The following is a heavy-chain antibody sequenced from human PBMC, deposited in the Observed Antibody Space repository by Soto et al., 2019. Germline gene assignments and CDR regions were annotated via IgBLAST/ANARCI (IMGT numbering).Heavy chain of an antibody. CDR1: GYTFTSYH. Sequence: QVQLVQSGAEVKKPGASVKVSCKTSGYTFTSYHISWVRQAPGQGLEWMGWISAYNTNTNYAQKFQGTVTMTTDTLTSTAYMELRSVRSDDTAVYYCARDTPPTDYWGQGTLVTVSS. J-gene: IGHJ4*02. CDR3: ARDTPPTDY. CDR2: ISAYNTNT. V-gene: IGHV1-18*01.